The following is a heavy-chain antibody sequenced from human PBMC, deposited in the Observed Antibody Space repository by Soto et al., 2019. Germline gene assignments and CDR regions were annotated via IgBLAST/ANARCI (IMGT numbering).Heavy chain of an antibody. Sequence: GGSLRLSCAASGFTFSSYSMNRVRQAPGKGLEWVSSISSSRTYMYYADSVKGRFTISRDNAKNSLYLQMNSLRAEDTAVYYCASLSYDSSGYYLNWGQGTLVTVSS. D-gene: IGHD3-22*01. CDR3: ASLSYDSSGYYLN. J-gene: IGHJ4*02. CDR1: GFTFSSYS. V-gene: IGHV3-21*01. CDR2: ISSSRTYM.